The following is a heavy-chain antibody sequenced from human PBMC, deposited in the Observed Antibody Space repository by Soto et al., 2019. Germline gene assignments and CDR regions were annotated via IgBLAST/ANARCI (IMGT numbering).Heavy chain of an antibody. D-gene: IGHD2-2*01. Sequence: QVQLVQSGAEVKKPGSSVKVSCKASGGTFSSYTISWVRQAPGQGLEWMGRIIPILGIANYAQKFQGRVTITADKSTSTAYMELSSLRSEATAVYYGARESSTTTYGMDVWGQGTTVTVSS. CDR1: GGTFSSYT. CDR2: IIPILGIA. V-gene: IGHV1-69*02. CDR3: ARESSTTTYGMDV. J-gene: IGHJ6*02.